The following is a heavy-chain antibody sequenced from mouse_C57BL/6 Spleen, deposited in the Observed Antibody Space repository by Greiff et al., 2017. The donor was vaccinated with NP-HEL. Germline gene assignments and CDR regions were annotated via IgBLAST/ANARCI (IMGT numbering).Heavy chain of an antibody. J-gene: IGHJ1*03. CDR2: IWSDGST. V-gene: IGHV2-6*03. CDR1: GFSLTSYG. Sequence: VQRVESGPGLVAPSQSLSITCTVSGFSLTSYGVHWVRQPPGKGLEWLVVIWSDGSTTYNSALKSRLSISKDNSNSQVFLKMNSLQTDDTAMYYCARNYYGSNWYFDVWGTGTTVTVSS. CDR3: ARNYYGSNWYFDV. D-gene: IGHD1-1*01.